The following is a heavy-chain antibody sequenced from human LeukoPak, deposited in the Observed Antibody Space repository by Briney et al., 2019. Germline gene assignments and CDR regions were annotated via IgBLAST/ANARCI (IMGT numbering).Heavy chain of an antibody. CDR1: GFTFTSSA. J-gene: IGHJ6*03. CDR3: ARGEAYSSSSSAYNYYMDV. D-gene: IGHD6-6*01. CDR2: IVVGSGNT. Sequence: ASVKVSCKASGFTFTSSAVQWVRQARGQRLEWIGWIVVGSGNTNYAQKFQERVTMTRDTSTSTAYMELNRLRSDDTAVYYCARGEAYSSSSSAYNYYMDVWGKGTTVTVSS. V-gene: IGHV1-58*01.